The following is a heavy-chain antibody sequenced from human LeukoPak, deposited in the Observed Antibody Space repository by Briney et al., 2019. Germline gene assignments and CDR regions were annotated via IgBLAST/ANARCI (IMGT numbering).Heavy chain of an antibody. CDR2: ISGSGGST. D-gene: IGHD7-27*01. J-gene: IGHJ4*02. CDR1: GFTFSSYA. Sequence: GGSLRLSCAASGFTFSSYAMSWVRQAPGKGLEWVSAISGSGGSTYCADSVKGRFTISRDNSKNTLYLQMNSLRAEDTAVYYCARDFHMGTEDYWGQGTLVTVSS. V-gene: IGHV3-23*01. CDR3: ARDFHMGTEDY.